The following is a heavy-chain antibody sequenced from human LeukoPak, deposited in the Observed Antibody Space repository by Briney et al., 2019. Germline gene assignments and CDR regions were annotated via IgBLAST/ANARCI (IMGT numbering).Heavy chain of an antibody. CDR3: ARNGSWYFDY. CDR2: IYQSGST. Sequence: SETLSLTCAVSGYSIRSDYYWGWIRQPPGKGLEWIGGIYQSGSTHYNPSLKSRVTISIDTSKNQFSLKLSSMTAADTAVYYCARNGSWYFDYWGQGTLVTVSS. CDR1: GYSIRSDYY. V-gene: IGHV4-38-2*01. J-gene: IGHJ4*02. D-gene: IGHD6-13*01.